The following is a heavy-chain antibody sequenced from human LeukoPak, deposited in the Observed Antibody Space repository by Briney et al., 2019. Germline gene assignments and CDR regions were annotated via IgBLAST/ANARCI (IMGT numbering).Heavy chain of an antibody. CDR1: GYTFSRYG. CDR3: ARDWYQGPDIVATIAFDY. Sequence: ASVKVSYRASGYTFSRYGISWARQAPGQGLERMGWISAYNGNTNYAQKFQGRVTITADESTGTAYMELSSLRSEDTAVYYCARDWYQGPDIVATIAFDYWGQGTLVTVSS. J-gene: IGHJ4*02. D-gene: IGHD5-12*01. V-gene: IGHV1-18*01. CDR2: ISAYNGNT.